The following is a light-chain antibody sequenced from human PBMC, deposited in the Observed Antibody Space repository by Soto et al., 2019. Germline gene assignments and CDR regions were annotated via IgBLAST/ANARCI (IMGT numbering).Light chain of an antibody. CDR3: NSYTSSSTLVV. V-gene: IGLV2-14*01. J-gene: IGLJ2*01. CDR2: EVN. CDR1: SSDVGGYDY. Sequence: QSALTQPASVSGSPGQSITISCTGTSSDVGGYDYVSWYQQHPGKAPKLIIYEVNNRPSGVSNRFSGSKSGNTASLTISGLQAEDEADYYCNSYTSSSTLVVFGGGTKLTVL.